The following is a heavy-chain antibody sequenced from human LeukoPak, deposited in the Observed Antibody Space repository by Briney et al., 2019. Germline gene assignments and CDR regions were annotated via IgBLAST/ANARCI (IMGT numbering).Heavy chain of an antibody. CDR2: IYYSGST. J-gene: IGHJ4*02. V-gene: IGHV4-61*01. D-gene: IGHD2-15*01. CDR1: GGSVSSGSYY. CDR3: ARDFCSGGSCYSYFHY. Sequence: SETLSLTCTVSGGSVSSGSYYWSWIRQPPGKGLEWIGYIYYSGSTNYNPSLKSRVTISVDLSKNQFYLRLSSVTAADTAVYYCARDFCSGGSCYSYFHYWGQGTLVTVSS.